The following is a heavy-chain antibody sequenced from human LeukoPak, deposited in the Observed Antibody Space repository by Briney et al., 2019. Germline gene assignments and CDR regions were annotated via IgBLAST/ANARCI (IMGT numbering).Heavy chain of an antibody. CDR3: ARDGGSGYPFDY. CDR1: GGSISSSDYY. J-gene: IGHJ4*02. CDR2: IYYSGST. D-gene: IGHD3-22*01. Sequence: PSETPSLTCTVSGGSISSSDYYWSWVRQHPGKGLEWIGYIYYSGSTYYNPSLKSRVTISVDTSKNQFSLKLSSVTAADTAVYYCARDGGSGYPFDYWGQGTLVTVSS. V-gene: IGHV4-31*03.